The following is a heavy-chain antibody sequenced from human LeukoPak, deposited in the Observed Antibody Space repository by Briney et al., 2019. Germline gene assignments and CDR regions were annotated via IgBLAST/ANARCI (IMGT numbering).Heavy chain of an antibody. Sequence: GGSLRLSCAASGFIFSSYAMSWVRQAPGKGLEGVSYGSSGGSTYYADSVKGRFTVSRDNSKSTLYLQMNSLTAEDTAVYYCAKMRGQYYHSYYMGAWGKGTTVTVSS. V-gene: IGHV3-23*01. CDR2: GSSGGST. CDR1: GFIFSSYA. J-gene: IGHJ6*03. CDR3: AKMRGQYYHSYYMGA.